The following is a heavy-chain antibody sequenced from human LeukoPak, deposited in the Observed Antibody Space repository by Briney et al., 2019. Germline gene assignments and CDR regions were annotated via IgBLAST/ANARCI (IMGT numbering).Heavy chain of an antibody. V-gene: IGHV4-39*01. D-gene: IGHD3-10*01. CDR3: ARHRNYYGSGSLDY. CDR1: GGSISSSSYY. J-gene: IGHJ4*02. CDR2: INHSGST. Sequence: SETLSLTCTGSGGSISSSSYYWGWIRQPPGKGLEWIGEINHSGSTNYDPSLKSRVTISVDTSKNQFSLKLSSVTAADTAVYYCARHRNYYGSGSLDYWGQGTLVTVSS.